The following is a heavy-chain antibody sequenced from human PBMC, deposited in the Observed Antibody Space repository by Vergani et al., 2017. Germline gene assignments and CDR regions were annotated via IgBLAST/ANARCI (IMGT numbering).Heavy chain of an antibody. D-gene: IGHD2-2*02. V-gene: IGHV2-26*01. Sequence: QVTLQESGPVLVKPTETLTLTCTVSGFSLSNARMGVSWIRQPPGKALEWLGHIFSNDKKYYSTSLKGRLTISQDTSKSQVALTMTTMDPVDTATYYCARMDQLLYGCSYWGQGTLVTVSS. CDR3: ARMDQLLYGCSY. J-gene: IGHJ4*02. CDR2: IFSNDKK. CDR1: GFSLSNARMG.